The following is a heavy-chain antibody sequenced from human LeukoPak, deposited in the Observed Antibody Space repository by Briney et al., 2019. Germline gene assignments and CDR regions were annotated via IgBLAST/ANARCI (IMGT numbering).Heavy chain of an antibody. Sequence: SETLSLTCTVSGGSISSSSYYWGWIRQPPGKGLEWIGSIYYSGSTYYNPSLKSRVTMSVDTSKNQFSLKLSSVTAADTAVYYCAGRGAAAVAFQHWGQGTLVTVSS. J-gene: IGHJ1*01. CDR1: GGSISSSSYY. V-gene: IGHV4-39*01. D-gene: IGHD6-13*01. CDR2: IYYSGST. CDR3: AGRGAAAVAFQH.